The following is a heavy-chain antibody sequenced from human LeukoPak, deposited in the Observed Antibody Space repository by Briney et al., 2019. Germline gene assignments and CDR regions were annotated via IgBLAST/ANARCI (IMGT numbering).Heavy chain of an antibody. V-gene: IGHV3-23*01. CDR3: ATERPGYSYGLFDY. J-gene: IGHJ4*02. D-gene: IGHD5-18*01. CDR1: GFTFSSYA. Sequence: PGGSLGLSCAASGFTFSSYAMSWVRQAPGKGLEWVAAISGSGGSTYYADSVKGRFTIPRDNSKNTLYLQMNSVRAEDTAEYYGATERPGYSYGLFDYWGQGTLVTVSS. CDR2: ISGSGGST.